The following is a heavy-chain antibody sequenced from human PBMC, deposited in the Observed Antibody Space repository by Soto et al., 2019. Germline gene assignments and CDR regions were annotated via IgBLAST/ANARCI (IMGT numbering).Heavy chain of an antibody. CDR2: ISQSGNT. J-gene: IGHJ4*02. V-gene: IGHV4-34*01. CDR1: SGCFSGYY. Sequence: SGSLSLTCSICSGCFSGYYWSWIRKPPGKGLEWIGEISQSGNTNYSPSLKSRVSISIDTSKKQFSLNLASVSAADTAVYYCARAPKVSGSSQTRPDFWGQGTLVTVSS. D-gene: IGHD6-6*01. CDR3: ARAPKVSGSSQTRPDF.